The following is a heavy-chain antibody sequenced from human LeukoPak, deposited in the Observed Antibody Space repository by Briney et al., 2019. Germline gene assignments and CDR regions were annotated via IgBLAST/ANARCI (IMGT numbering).Heavy chain of an antibody. V-gene: IGHV4-34*01. D-gene: IGHD2-15*01. CDR2: INHSGST. CDR1: GGSFSGYY. J-gene: IGHJ5*02. CDR3: AREGIVVVVAATHNWFDH. Sequence: SETLSLTCAVYGGSFSGYYWSWVRQPPGKGLEWIGEINHSGSTNYNPSLKSRVTISVDTSKNQFSLKLSSVTAADTAVYYCAREGIVVVVAATHNWFDHWGQGTLVTVSS.